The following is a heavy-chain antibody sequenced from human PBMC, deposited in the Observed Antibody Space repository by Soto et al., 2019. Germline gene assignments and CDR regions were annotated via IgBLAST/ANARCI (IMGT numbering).Heavy chain of an antibody. Sequence: TSETLSLTCAVSGGSISSSNWWHWVRQPPGKGLEWIGEIYHSGSTNYNPSLKSRVTISVDNSKNQFSLKLSSVTAADTAVYYCASLESDWNDVPVDFWGQGTLVTVSS. CDR3: ASLESDWNDVPVDF. J-gene: IGHJ4*02. V-gene: IGHV4-4*02. CDR2: IYHSGST. CDR1: GGSISSSNW. D-gene: IGHD1-1*01.